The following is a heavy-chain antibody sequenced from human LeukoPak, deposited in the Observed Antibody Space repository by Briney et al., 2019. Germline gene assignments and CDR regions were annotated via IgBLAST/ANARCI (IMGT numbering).Heavy chain of an antibody. D-gene: IGHD2-2*01. CDR3: ATGRSCTTCYLPDY. Sequence: GGSLRLSCAASGFTFSDYYMSWIRQAPGKGLEWVSYISSSASTIYYADSVKGRFTISRDNAKNSLYLQMNSLRAEDTAVYHCATGRSCTTCYLPDYWGQGTLVTVSS. V-gene: IGHV3-11*04. J-gene: IGHJ4*02. CDR1: GFTFSDYY. CDR2: ISSSASTI.